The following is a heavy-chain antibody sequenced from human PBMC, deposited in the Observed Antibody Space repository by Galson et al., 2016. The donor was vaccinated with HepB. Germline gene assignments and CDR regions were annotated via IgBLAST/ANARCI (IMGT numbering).Heavy chain of an antibody. J-gene: IGHJ4*02. V-gene: IGHV3-30*03. Sequence: SLRLSCAASGFTFSSYSMNWVRRAPGKGLEWVAVISYDGNSAYYADSVRGRFTVSRDNSINTLYLQMNSLTAEDTAVYYCARGLVAQLWFEYWGQGALVTVSS. CDR2: ISYDGNSA. D-gene: IGHD5-18*01. CDR1: GFTFSSYS. CDR3: ARGLVAQLWFEY.